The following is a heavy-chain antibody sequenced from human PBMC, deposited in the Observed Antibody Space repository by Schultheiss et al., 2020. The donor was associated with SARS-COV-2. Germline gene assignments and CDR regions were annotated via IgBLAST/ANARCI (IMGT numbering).Heavy chain of an antibody. CDR1: GGSFSGYY. J-gene: IGHJ4*02. Sequence: SETLSLTCAVYGGSFSGYYWSWIRQPPGKGLEWIGSIYYSGSTYYNPSLKSRVTISVDTSKNQFSLKLSSVTAADTAVYYCARDDKFDYWGQGTLVTVSS. CDR3: ARDDKFDY. CDR2: IYYSGST. D-gene: IGHD3-9*01. V-gene: IGHV4-34*01.